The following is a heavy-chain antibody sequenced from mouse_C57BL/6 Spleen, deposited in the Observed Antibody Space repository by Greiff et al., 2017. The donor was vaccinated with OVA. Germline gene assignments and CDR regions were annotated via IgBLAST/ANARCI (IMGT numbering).Heavy chain of an antibody. V-gene: IGHV1-18*01. CDR1: GYTFTDYN. CDR2: INPNNGGT. Sequence: EVQRVESGPELVKPGASVKIPCKASGYTFTDYNMDWVKQSHGKSLEWIGDINPNNGGTIYNQKFKGKATLTVDKSSSTAYMELRSLTSEDTAVYYCARLGRYFDVWGTGTTVTVSS. CDR3: ARLGRYFDV. J-gene: IGHJ1*03. D-gene: IGHD4-1*01.